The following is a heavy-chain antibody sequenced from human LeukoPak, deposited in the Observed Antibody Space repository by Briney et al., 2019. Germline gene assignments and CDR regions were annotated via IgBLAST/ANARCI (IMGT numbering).Heavy chain of an antibody. CDR1: GYTFTSYD. CDR2: MNPNSGNT. D-gene: IGHD3-3*01. V-gene: IGHV1-8*01. J-gene: IGHJ6*02. Sequence: ASVKVSCKASGYTFTSYDINWVRQATGQGLEWVGWMNPNSGNTGYAQKFQGRVTMTRNTSISTAYMELSSLRSEDTAVYYCARCSFWSGYYYYYYYGMDVWGQGTTVTVSS. CDR3: ARCSFWSGYYYYYYYGMDV.